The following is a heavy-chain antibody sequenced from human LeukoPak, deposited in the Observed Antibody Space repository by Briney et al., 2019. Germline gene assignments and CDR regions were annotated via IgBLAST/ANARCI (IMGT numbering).Heavy chain of an antibody. CDR2: INHSGST. Sequence: SETLSLTCAVYGGSFSGYYWSWIRQPPGKGLEWIGEINHSGSTNYNPSLKSRVTISVDTSKNQFSLKLSSVTAADTAVYYCARQPWNDILTGRDAFHTWGQGTMVTVSS. V-gene: IGHV4-34*01. J-gene: IGHJ3*02. D-gene: IGHD3-9*01. CDR1: GGSFSGYY. CDR3: ARQPWNDILTGRDAFHT.